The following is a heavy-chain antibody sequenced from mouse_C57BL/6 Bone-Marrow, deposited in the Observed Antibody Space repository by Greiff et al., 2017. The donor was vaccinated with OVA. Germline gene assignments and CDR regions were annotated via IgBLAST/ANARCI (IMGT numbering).Heavy chain of an antibody. J-gene: IGHJ2*01. Sequence: EVQLQQSGPVLVKPGASVKMSCKASGYTFTDYYMNWVKQSHGKSLEWIGVINPYNGGTSYNQKFKGKATLTVDKSSSTAYMELNSLTSEDSAVYYCARWVTTVWDYWGQGTTLTVSS. D-gene: IGHD1-1*01. CDR3: ARWVTTVWDY. CDR1: GYTFTDYY. CDR2: INPYNGGT. V-gene: IGHV1-19*01.